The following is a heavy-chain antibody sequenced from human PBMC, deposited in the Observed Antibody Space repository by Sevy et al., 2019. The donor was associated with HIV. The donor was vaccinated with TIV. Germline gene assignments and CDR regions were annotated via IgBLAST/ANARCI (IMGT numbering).Heavy chain of an antibody. J-gene: IGHJ4*02. Sequence: GGSLRLSCAASGFTFSSYAMSWVRQAPGKGLEWVSAISGSGGSTYYADSVKGRFTISRDNSKNTLYLQMNSLRAEDTAVYYRATELGTYYYDSSGYYSDYWGQGTLVTVSS. CDR3: ATELGTYYYDSSGYYSDY. CDR1: GFTFSSYA. D-gene: IGHD3-22*01. V-gene: IGHV3-23*01. CDR2: ISGSGGST.